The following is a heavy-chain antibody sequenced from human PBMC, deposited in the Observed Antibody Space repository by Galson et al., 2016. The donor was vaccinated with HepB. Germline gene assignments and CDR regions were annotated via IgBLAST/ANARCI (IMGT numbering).Heavy chain of an antibody. Sequence: SLRLSCAASGFIFNSYSMNWVRQAPGKGLEWISYISSSSNSMNYADSVKGRFTISRDNAKNSLYLQMNSLRDEDTAVYYCVKGAGTIDYWGQGTLVTVSS. CDR1: GFIFNSYS. D-gene: IGHD6-19*01. CDR3: VKGAGTIDY. J-gene: IGHJ4*02. V-gene: IGHV3-48*02. CDR2: ISSSSNSM.